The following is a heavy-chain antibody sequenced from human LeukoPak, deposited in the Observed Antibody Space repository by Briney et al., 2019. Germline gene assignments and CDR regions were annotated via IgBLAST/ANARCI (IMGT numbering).Heavy chain of an antibody. V-gene: IGHV3-7*01. CDR2: IKPDGSLQ. Sequence: GGSLRLSCTASGFIFSSFWMAWVRQAPGKGLEWVANIKPDGSLQLYGDSVKGRFTISRDNAKNSLYLQMNSLRAEDTAVYYCARDESFAGDYPYWGQGTLVTVSS. D-gene: IGHD4-17*01. CDR1: GFIFSSFW. CDR3: ARDESFAGDYPY. J-gene: IGHJ4*02.